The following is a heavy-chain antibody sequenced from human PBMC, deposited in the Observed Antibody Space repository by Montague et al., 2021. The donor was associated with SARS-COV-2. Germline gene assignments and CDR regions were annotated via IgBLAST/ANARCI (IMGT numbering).Heavy chain of an antibody. CDR3: ARGARQGYGFRLGSFDY. D-gene: IGHD3-10*01. V-gene: IGHV4-34*01. J-gene: IGHJ4*02. Sequence: SETLSLTCAVYGGSFSGHYWNWIRQPPGKGLEWIGEINHSGSTNNNPSLKSRVTMSVDTSKTQFSLNLSSVTAADTAVYYCARGARQGYGFRLGSFDYWGQGTLVTVSS. CDR1: GGSFSGHY. CDR2: INHSGST.